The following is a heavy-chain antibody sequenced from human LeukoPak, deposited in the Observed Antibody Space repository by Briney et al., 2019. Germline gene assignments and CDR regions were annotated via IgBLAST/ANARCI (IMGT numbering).Heavy chain of an antibody. CDR1: GGSISSYY. D-gene: IGHD3-10*01. J-gene: IGHJ4*02. Sequence: SETLSLTCTVSGGSISSYYWSWIRQPPGKGLEWIGYIYYSGSTNYNPSLKSRVTISVDTSKNQFSLKLSSVTAADTAVYYCARDRANYYFDYWGQGTLVTVSS. CDR2: IYYSGST. V-gene: IGHV4-59*12. CDR3: ARDRANYYFDY.